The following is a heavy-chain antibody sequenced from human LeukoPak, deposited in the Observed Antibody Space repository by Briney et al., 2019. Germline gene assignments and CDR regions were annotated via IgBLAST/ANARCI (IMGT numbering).Heavy chain of an antibody. Sequence: PSETLSLTCTVSGGSISSYYWSWIRQSPDKGLEWIGYIYYSGSTNYNPSLQSRVTISVDTSKNQFSLKLSSVTAADTAVYYCARVAIPYDISPYYDGYMDVWGKGTTVTVSS. D-gene: IGHD3-22*01. CDR3: ARVAIPYDISPYYDGYMDV. CDR1: GGSISSYY. V-gene: IGHV4-59*01. CDR2: IYYSGST. J-gene: IGHJ6*03.